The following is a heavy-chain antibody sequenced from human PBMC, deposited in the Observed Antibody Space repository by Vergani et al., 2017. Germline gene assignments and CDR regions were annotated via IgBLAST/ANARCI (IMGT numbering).Heavy chain of an antibody. CDR1: GFTFSSYS. CDR2: ISSSSSTI. J-gene: IGHJ6*02. Sequence: EVQLLESGGGLVQPGGSLRLSCAASGFTFSSYSMNWVRQAPGKGLEWVSYISSSSSTIYYADSVKGRFTISRDNAKNSLYLQMNSLRAEDTAVYYCASAYSSGYGMDVWGQGTTVTVSS. V-gene: IGHV3-48*01. CDR3: ASAYSSGYGMDV. D-gene: IGHD6-19*01.